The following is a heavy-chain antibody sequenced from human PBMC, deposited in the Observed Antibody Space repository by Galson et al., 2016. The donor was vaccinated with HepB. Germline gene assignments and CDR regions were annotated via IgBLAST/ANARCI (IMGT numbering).Heavy chain of an antibody. Sequence: SLRLSCAASGFTVSSHYMSWVRQAPGKGLEWVSIIYSGGQTYYADSVKGRFTISRDNSKNTLYLQMDSLRAEDTAGYYCATDHGPSGWLNWGQGTLVTVSS. CDR1: GFTVSSHY. CDR2: IYSGGQT. D-gene: IGHD6-19*01. V-gene: IGHV3-53*01. J-gene: IGHJ1*01. CDR3: ATDHGPSGWLN.